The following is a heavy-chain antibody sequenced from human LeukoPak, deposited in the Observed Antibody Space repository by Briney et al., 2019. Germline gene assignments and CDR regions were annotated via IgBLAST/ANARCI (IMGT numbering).Heavy chain of an antibody. Sequence: GGSLRLSCAASGFTFSSYSVNWVRQAPGKGLEWVSSISSSSSYIYYADSVKGRFTISRDNAKNSLYLQMNSLRAEDTAVYYCAILEWPRYYYYMDVWGKGTAVTVSS. CDR2: ISSSSSYI. CDR1: GFTFSSYS. D-gene: IGHD3-3*01. CDR3: AILEWPRYYYYMDV. V-gene: IGHV3-21*01. J-gene: IGHJ6*03.